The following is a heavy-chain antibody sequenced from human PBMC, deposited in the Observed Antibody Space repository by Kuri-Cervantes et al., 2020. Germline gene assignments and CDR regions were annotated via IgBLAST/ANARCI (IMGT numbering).Heavy chain of an antibody. J-gene: IGHJ4*02. Sequence: LSLTCAASGFTFSSYSMNWVRQAPGKGLEWVAVISDDASTTYYADSVKGRFTISRDNSKNTVSLQMNSLRTEDTAMYYCTREGRGSTSQWAFDFWGQGTLVTVSS. CDR3: TREGRGSTSQWAFDF. V-gene: IGHV3-30*03. CDR2: ISDDASTT. D-gene: IGHD3-10*01. CDR1: GFTFSSYS.